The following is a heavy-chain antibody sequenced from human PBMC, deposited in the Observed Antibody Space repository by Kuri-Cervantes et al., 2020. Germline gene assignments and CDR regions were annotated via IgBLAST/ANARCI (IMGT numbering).Heavy chain of an antibody. CDR1: GFTFSSYA. Sequence: GGSLRLSCAASGFTFSSYAMSWVRQAPGKGLEWVSGISGSGGNTYFPDSVKGRFTISRDNSKNILYLQVNSLRAEDTAVYYCAKDHSLSSSWKRNWFDPWGQGTLVTVSS. CDR3: AKDHSLSSSWKRNWFDP. CDR2: ISGSGGNT. V-gene: IGHV3-23*01. J-gene: IGHJ5*02. D-gene: IGHD6-13*01.